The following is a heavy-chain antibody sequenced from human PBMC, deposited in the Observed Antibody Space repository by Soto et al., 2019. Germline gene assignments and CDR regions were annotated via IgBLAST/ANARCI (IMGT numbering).Heavy chain of an antibody. CDR1: GFTFSSYG. V-gene: IGHV3-30*18. CDR2: ISYDGSNK. J-gene: IGHJ6*02. Sequence: QVQLVESGGGVVQPGRSLRLSCAASGFTFSSYGMHWVRQAPGKGLEWVAVISYDGSNKYYADSVKGRFTISRDNSKNTLYLQMNSLRAEDTAVYYCAEDSGRDGFNYYGMDVWGQGTTVTVSS. D-gene: IGHD2-15*01. CDR3: AEDSGRDGFNYYGMDV.